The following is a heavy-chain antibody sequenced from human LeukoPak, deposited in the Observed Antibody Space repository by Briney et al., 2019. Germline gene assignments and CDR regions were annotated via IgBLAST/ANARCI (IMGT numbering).Heavy chain of an antibody. CDR3: AKNFKYTREQLEY. D-gene: IGHD6-6*01. CDR2: ISGSGSST. V-gene: IGHV3-23*01. CDR1: GFTFSSYG. Sequence: PGGSLRLSCAASGFTFSSYGMTWVRQAPGKGLEWVSAISGSGSSTYYADSVKGRFTISRDNSKNTLYLQMNSLRAEDTAIYYCAKNFKYTREQLEYWGQGTLVTVSS. J-gene: IGHJ4*02.